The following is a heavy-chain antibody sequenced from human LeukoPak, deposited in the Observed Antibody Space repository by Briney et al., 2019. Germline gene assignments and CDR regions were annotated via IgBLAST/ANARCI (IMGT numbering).Heavy chain of an antibody. CDR3: ARRNGYSYDDY. CDR1: GSIFTSYW. Sequence: GASLKISCKGSGSIFTSYWIGWVRQLPGKGLEWMGIIYPGDSDTRYSPSFQGQVTISADKSISTAYLQWSSLKASDTAMYYCARRNGYSYDDYWGQGTLVTVSS. D-gene: IGHD5-18*01. V-gene: IGHV5-51*01. J-gene: IGHJ4*02. CDR2: IYPGDSDT.